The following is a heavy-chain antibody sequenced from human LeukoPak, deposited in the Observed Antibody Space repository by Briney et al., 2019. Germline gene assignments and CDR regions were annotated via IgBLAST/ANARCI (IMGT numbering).Heavy chain of an antibody. D-gene: IGHD2-2*02. Sequence: GGSLRLSCAASGFSFNNYAMNWVRQGPGKGLEWVSTISAGGGNTYYADSVKGRFTISRDNSKNTLYLQMNSLRAEDTAVYYCAKSGVPAAIGHFYYYGLDVWGQGTTVTVPS. CDR1: GFSFNNYA. CDR3: AKSGVPAAIGHFYYYGLDV. CDR2: ISAGGGNT. V-gene: IGHV3-23*01. J-gene: IGHJ6*02.